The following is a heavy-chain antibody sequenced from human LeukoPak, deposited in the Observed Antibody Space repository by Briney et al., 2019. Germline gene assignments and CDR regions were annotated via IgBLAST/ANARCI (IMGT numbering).Heavy chain of an antibody. CDR2: INPNSGGT. V-gene: IGHV1-2*02. J-gene: IGHJ4*02. CDR1: GYTFTGCY. Sequence: GASVKVSCKGSGYTFTGCYMHWVREAPGQGLEWMGWINPNSGGTNYAQKFQGRVTMTRDTSIRTAYMELSRLRSDDTAVYYCASYPPEWQWLPRFDYWGQGTLVTVSS. CDR3: ASYPPEWQWLPRFDY. D-gene: IGHD6-19*01.